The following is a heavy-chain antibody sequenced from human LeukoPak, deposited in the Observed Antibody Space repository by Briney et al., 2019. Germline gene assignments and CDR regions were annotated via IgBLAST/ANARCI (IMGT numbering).Heavy chain of an antibody. V-gene: IGHV3-23*01. J-gene: IGHJ3*02. D-gene: IGHD2/OR15-2a*01. Sequence: GGSLRLSCAASGFTSNTYGMSWVRQAPGKGLEWFSGISGSSGNTYYADSVKGRFTISRDTSKNTLYLQMSSLRAEDTAVYYCAKDPRRILGSFEIWGQGTMVTVS. CDR3: AKDPRRILGSFEI. CDR2: ISGSSGNT. CDR1: GFTSNTYG.